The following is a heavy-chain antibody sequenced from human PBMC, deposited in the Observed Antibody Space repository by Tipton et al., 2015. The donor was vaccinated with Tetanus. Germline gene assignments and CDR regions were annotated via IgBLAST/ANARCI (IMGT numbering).Heavy chain of an antibody. CDR1: GGSISSYY. J-gene: IGHJ4*02. D-gene: IGHD6-13*01. Sequence: TLSLTCTVSGGSISSYYWSWIRQPPGKGLEWIGYIYYSGSTNYNPSLKSRVTISVDTSKNQFPLKLSSVTAADAAVYYCAGVLCTWGYRSGWFPYYFGLWAQGTRVPLPS. CDR2: IYYSGST. V-gene: IGHV4-59*01. CDR3: AGVLCTWGYRSGWFPYYFGL.